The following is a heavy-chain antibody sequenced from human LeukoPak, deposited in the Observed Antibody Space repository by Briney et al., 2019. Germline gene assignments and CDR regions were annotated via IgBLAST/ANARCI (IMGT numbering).Heavy chain of an antibody. CDR3: AREVFAYMDV. V-gene: IGHV4-59*01. CDR1: GGSISSYY. CDR2: IYYSGST. J-gene: IGHJ6*03. Sequence: PSETLSLTCTVSGGSISSYYWSWLRQPPGKGLEWIGYIYYSGSTNYNPSLKSRVTISVDTSKNQFSLKLSSVTAADTAVYYCAREVFAYMDVWGKGTTVTVSS.